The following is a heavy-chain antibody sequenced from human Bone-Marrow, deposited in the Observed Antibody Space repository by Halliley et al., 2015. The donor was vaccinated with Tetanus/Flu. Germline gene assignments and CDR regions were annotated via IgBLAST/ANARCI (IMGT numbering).Heavy chain of an antibody. CDR2: LTNDGGVT. J-gene: IGHJ4*02. V-gene: IGHV3-64*01. Sequence: SLRLSCAASGFTFSSYAMHWVRQAPGKGLEYVSSLTNDGGVTHYANSLKGRFTISRDNSKNTLYLQMGSLRPEDMAVYYCARDATHRCGGGNCYYDYWGQGTLVTVSS. CDR3: ARDATHRCGGGNCYYDY. D-gene: IGHD2-15*01. CDR1: GFTFSSYA.